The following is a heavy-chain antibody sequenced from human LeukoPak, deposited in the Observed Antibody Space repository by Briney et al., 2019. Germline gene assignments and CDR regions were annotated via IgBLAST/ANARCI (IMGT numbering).Heavy chain of an antibody. D-gene: IGHD3-22*01. CDR1: GGSFSGYY. J-gene: IGHJ5*02. CDR3: ARLGRPRKYYYDSSGYYP. CDR2: INHSGST. V-gene: IGHV4-34*01. Sequence: SETLSLTCAVYGGSFSGYYWSWIRQPPGKGLEWIGEINHSGSTNYNPSLKSRVTISVDTSKNQFSLKLSSVTAADTAVYYCARLGRPRKYYYDSSGYYPWGQGTLVTVSS.